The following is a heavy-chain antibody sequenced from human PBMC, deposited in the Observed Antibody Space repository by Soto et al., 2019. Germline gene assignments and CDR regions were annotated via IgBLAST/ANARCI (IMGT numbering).Heavy chain of an antibody. J-gene: IGHJ6*01. D-gene: IGHD2-2*01. V-gene: IGHV5-10-1*01. Sequence: LGESLKISCKGSGYSFTSYWISWVRQMPGKGLEWMGRIDPTDSYTNYSPSFQGHVTISVDKSISTAYLQWSSLKASDTAMYYCARRYCSSASCPRNYYGMDVWGQGTTVTVSS. CDR1: GYSFTSYW. CDR3: ARRYCSSASCPRNYYGMDV. CDR2: IDPTDSYT.